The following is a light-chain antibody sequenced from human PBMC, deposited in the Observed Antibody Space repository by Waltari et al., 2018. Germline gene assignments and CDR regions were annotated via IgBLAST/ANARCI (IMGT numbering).Light chain of an antibody. V-gene: IGLV2-23*02. CDR2: EVI. J-gene: IGLJ3*02. CDR3: CSYAGRNIWV. Sequence: QSALTQPASVSGSPGQSITISCTGTSSDVGFYNLVSWYQQHPGKAPELVVYEVISRPSGVSNRCSGSKSGNTASLTIAGLQAEDEADYSCCSYAGRNIWVFGGGTKLTVL. CDR1: SSDVGFYNL.